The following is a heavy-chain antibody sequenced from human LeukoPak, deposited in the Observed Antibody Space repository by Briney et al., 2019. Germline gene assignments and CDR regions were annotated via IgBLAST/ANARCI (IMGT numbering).Heavy chain of an antibody. CDR3: ARFPAAYGSGSYKHYGMDV. D-gene: IGHD3-10*01. CDR1: GFTFSSYA. J-gene: IGHJ6*02. Sequence: GGSLRLSCAASGFTFSSYAMHWVRQAPGKGLEWVAVISYDGSNKYYADSVKGRFTISRDNSKNTLYLQMNSLRAEDTAVYYCARFPAAYGSGSYKHYGMDVWGQGTTVTVSS. CDR2: ISYDGSNK. V-gene: IGHV3-30-3*01.